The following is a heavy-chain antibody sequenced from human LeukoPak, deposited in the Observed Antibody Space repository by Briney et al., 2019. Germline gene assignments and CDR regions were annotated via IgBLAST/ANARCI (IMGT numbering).Heavy chain of an antibody. V-gene: IGHV4-34*01. D-gene: IGHD1-26*01. Sequence: SETLSLTCAVYGGSFSDYYCSWIRQPPGKGLEWIGEINHSGSTNYDPSLKSRVTISVDTSKKQFSLKLKSVTAADTAVYYCAQKVGATPSWFDPWGQGTLVTVSS. CDR1: GGSFSDYY. CDR2: INHSGST. CDR3: AQKVGATPSWFDP. J-gene: IGHJ5*02.